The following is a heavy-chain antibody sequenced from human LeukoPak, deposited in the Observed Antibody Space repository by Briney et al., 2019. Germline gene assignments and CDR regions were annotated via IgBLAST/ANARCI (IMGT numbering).Heavy chain of an antibody. J-gene: IGHJ4*02. D-gene: IGHD3-22*01. Sequence: PSETLSLTCAVYGGSFSGYYWSWIRQPPGKGLEWIGYIYYNGSTNYNPSLESRVTISVDTSKNQFSLRLSSVTAADTAVYYCARASYSYDINGWVPFDYWGQGTLVTVSS. CDR2: IYYNGST. CDR1: GGSFSGYY. V-gene: IGHV4-59*08. CDR3: ARASYSYDINGWVPFDY.